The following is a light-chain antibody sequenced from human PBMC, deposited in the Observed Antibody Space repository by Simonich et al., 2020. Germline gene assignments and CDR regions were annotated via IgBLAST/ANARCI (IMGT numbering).Light chain of an antibody. CDR2: KDS. J-gene: IGLJ2*01. CDR1: VLAKKY. CDR3: YSAADNNVV. V-gene: IGLV3-27*01. Sequence: SYELTQPSSVSVSPGQTAMITCSGDVLAKKYARWFQQKPGQAPVLVIYKDSERPSGIPELFSGSSSGTTVTLTISGAQVEDEADYYCYSAADNNVVFGGGTKLTVL.